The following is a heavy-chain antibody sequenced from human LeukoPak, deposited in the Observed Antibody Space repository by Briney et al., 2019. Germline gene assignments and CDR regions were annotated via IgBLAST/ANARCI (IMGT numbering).Heavy chain of an antibody. D-gene: IGHD2-15*01. Sequence: PSQTLSLTCTVSGGSISSGGYYWIWIRQPAGKGLEWIGRIYTSGSTNYNPSLKSRVTISVDTSKNQFSLKLSSVTAADTAVYYCARGGGPYCSGGSCYYYYYYMDVWGKGTTVTISS. V-gene: IGHV4-61*02. CDR1: GGSISSGGYY. CDR2: IYTSGST. J-gene: IGHJ6*03. CDR3: ARGGGPYCSGGSCYYYYYYMDV.